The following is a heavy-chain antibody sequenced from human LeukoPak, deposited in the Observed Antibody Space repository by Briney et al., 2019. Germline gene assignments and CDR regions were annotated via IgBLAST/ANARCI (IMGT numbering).Heavy chain of an antibody. V-gene: IGHV4-39*01. CDR3: ARLSYYDSSGYPYYFDY. J-gene: IGHJ4*02. CDR2: IYYSGST. Sequence: SETLSLTCTVSGGSISSYYWGWIRQPPGKGLEWIGSIYYSGSTYYNPSLKSRVTISVDTSKNQFSLKLSSVTAADTAVYYCARLSYYDSSGYPYYFDYWGQGTLVTVSS. D-gene: IGHD3-22*01. CDR1: GGSISSYY.